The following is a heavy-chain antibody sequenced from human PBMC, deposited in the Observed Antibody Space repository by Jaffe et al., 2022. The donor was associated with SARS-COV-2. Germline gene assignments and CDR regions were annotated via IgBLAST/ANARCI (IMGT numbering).Heavy chain of an antibody. J-gene: IGHJ4*02. CDR2: IDLSGGIT. V-gene: IGHV1-46*01. CDR3: ARDLVIVGSVAADF. Sequence: QVQLVQSGAEVKKPGASVKVSCKASGYTFTNYYMHWVRQAPGQGLEWMGLIDLSGGITSYAQKFQGRVTMTRDTSTSTVYMELSTVRSEDTALYYCARDLVIVGSVAADFWGQGTLVTVSS. CDR1: GYTFTNYY. D-gene: IGHD6-19*01.